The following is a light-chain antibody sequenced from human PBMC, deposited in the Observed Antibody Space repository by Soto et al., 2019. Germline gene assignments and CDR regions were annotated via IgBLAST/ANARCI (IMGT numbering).Light chain of an antibody. J-gene: IGKJ3*01. CDR1: QRVSSSY. CDR2: GAS. CDR3: QQYGSSPPFT. V-gene: IGKV3-20*01. Sequence: VYTLCPGPRSLEPGGRGTLSSTPRQRVSSSYLAWYQQKPGQAPRLLIYGASSRATGIPDRFSGSGSGTDFTLTISSLEPEDLAVYYCQQYGSSPPFTFGPGTKVDIK.